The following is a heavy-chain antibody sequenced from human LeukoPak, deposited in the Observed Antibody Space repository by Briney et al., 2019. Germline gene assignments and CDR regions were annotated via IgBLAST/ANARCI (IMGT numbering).Heavy chain of an antibody. Sequence: PSETLSLTCTVSGGSISSGDYYWSWIRQPPGKGLEWIGYIYYSGSTYYNPSLKSRVTISVDKSKNQFSLKLSSVTAADTAVYYCAKASEAARPGNYFDYWGQGTLVTVSS. J-gene: IGHJ4*02. V-gene: IGHV4-30-4*01. CDR2: IYYSGST. D-gene: IGHD6-6*01. CDR1: GGSISSGDYY. CDR3: AKASEAARPGNYFDY.